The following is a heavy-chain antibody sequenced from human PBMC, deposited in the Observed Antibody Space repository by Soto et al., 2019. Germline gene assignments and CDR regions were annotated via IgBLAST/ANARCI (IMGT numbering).Heavy chain of an antibody. Sequence: SETLSLTCTVSGGSISSGGYYWSWIRQPPGKGLEWIGYIYYSGSTYYNPSLKSRVTISVDTSKNQFSLKLSSVTAADTAVYYCARVSIPDAFDIWGQGTMVTVSS. D-gene: IGHD2-2*02. V-gene: IGHV4-30-4*01. CDR1: GGSISSGGYY. CDR3: ARVSIPDAFDI. J-gene: IGHJ3*02. CDR2: IYYSGST.